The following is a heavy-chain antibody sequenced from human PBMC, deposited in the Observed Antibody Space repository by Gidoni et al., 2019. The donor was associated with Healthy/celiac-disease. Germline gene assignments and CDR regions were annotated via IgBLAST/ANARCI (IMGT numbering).Heavy chain of an antibody. V-gene: IGHV3-30*18. D-gene: IGHD6-13*01. CDR3: AKSLDQYSINWYPNYFDY. CDR2: MLYDGSKK. Sequence: QVQLVDSGGGVVQPGRYLDLSCAAAGFTSSSFVPPWVRPAPGPGLEWVAVMLYDGSKKYDGDSVKGRFTISRDNSKNTLYLQMNSLRPEDTAVYYCAKSLDQYSINWYPNYFDYWGQGTLVTVSS. J-gene: IGHJ4*02. CDR1: GFTSSSFV.